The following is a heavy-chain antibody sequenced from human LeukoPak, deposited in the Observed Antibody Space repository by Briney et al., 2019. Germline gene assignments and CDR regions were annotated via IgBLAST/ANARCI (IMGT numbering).Heavy chain of an antibody. J-gene: IGHJ5*02. CDR3: ARERTMVRGVSNWFDP. CDR2: IIPILGVA. D-gene: IGHD3-10*01. CDR1: GGTLNTFA. V-gene: IGHV1-69*04. Sequence: SVKVSCKASGGTLNTFAISWVRQAPGQGLEWMGRIIPILGVANYAQKFQDRVTITADKSTSTAYMDLSSLRFEDTAVYYCARERTMVRGVSNWFDPWGQGTLVTVSS.